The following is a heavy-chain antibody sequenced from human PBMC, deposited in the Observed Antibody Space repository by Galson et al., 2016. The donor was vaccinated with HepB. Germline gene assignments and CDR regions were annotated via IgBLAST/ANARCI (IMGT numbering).Heavy chain of an antibody. D-gene: IGHD5-12*01. CDR3: ARQYRGGPSDY. J-gene: IGHJ4*02. CDR2: IYYSGST. V-gene: IGHV4-61*01. Sequence: ETLSLTCTVSGGSVSSGSYYWSWIRQPPGKGLEWIGYIYYSGSTHYNPSPKSRVTISVDTSKNQFSLRLTSVTAADTALYYCARQYRGGPSDYWGQGTLVIVSS. CDR1: GGSVSSGSYY.